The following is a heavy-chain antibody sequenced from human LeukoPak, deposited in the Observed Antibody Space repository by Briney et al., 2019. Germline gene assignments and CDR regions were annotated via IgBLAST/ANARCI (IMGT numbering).Heavy chain of an antibody. J-gene: IGHJ3*02. CDR3: AKVPWVLSLAFDI. V-gene: IGHV3-23*01. D-gene: IGHD1-26*01. CDR1: GFTFSSYA. CDR2: ISGSGGST. Sequence: GESLRLSCAAAGFTFSSYAMSWVSQAPGKWLEWVSAISGSGGSTYYEDSVKGRFTISRDNSKNTLYLEMNSLRAEDTAVYYCAKVPWVLSLAFDIWGQGTMVTVSS.